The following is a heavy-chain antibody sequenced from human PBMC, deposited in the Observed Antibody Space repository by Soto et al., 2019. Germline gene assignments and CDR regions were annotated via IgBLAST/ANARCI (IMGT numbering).Heavy chain of an antibody. J-gene: IGHJ4*02. CDR2: ITSDGSGT. D-gene: IGHD3-10*02. Sequence: GVLKRLSCAASGVTFSDYWMHCVRQAPGKGLEWVSRITSDGSGTAYADSVKGRFSISRDNAKNTVYLQMDSLRVEDTAVYYCGRNALSVRGVPDEYWGQGTSLTVSS. V-gene: IGHV3-74*03. CDR3: GRNALSVRGVPDEY. CDR1: GVTFSDYW.